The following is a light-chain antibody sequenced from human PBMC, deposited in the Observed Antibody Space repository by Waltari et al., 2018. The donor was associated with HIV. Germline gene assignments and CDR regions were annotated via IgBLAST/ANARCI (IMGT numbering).Light chain of an antibody. CDR3: CSYAGSSNWV. CDR1: SSSVGSYNL. V-gene: IGLV2-23*01. CDR2: EGI. J-gene: IGLJ3*02. Sequence: QSALTQPASVSGSPGQSITISCTGSSSSVGSYNLVSWYQQHPGKAPKLMIYEGINRPSGISNRFSGYKSGNTASLTIYGLQAEDEADYYCCSYAGSSNWVFGGGTKLTVL.